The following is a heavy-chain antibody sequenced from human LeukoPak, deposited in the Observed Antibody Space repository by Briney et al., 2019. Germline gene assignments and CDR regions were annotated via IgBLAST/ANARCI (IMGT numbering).Heavy chain of an antibody. V-gene: IGHV4-39*01. CDR1: GGSISSSSYY. CDR2: IYYSGST. Sequence: SETLSLTCTASGGSISSSSYYWGWIRQPPGKGLEWIGSIYYSGSTYYNPSLKSRVTISVDTSKNQFSLKLSSVTAADTAVYYCARRTIVGATLYFDYWGQGTLVTVSS. D-gene: IGHD1-26*01. CDR3: ARRTIVGATLYFDY. J-gene: IGHJ4*02.